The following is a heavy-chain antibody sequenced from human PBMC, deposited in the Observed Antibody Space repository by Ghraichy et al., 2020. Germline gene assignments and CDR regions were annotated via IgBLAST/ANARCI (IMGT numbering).Heavy chain of an antibody. D-gene: IGHD3-10*01. V-gene: IGHV4-61*02. Sequence: SETLSLTCTVSGGSISSGSYYWSWIRQPAGKGLEWIGRIYTSGSTNYNPSLKSRVTISVDTSKNQFSLKLSSVTAADTAVYYCARALVALWFSMDVWGKGTTVTVSS. CDR1: GGSISSGSYY. J-gene: IGHJ6*03. CDR3: ARALVALWFSMDV. CDR2: IYTSGST.